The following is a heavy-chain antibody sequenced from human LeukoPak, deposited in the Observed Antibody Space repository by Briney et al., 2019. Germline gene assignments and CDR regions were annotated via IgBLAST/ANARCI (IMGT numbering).Heavy chain of an antibody. V-gene: IGHV3-30*03. J-gene: IGHJ4*02. Sequence: GGSLRLSCAASGFTFGSYGMHWVRQAPGKGLEWVAVISYDGSNKYYAGSVKGRFTISRDNSKNTLYLQMNSLRAEDTAVYYCATHYYDSSGYNDYWGQGTLVTVSS. D-gene: IGHD3-22*01. CDR2: ISYDGSNK. CDR3: ATHYYDSSGYNDY. CDR1: GFTFGSYG.